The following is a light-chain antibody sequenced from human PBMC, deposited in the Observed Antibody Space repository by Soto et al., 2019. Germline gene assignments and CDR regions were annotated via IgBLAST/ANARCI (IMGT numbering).Light chain of an antibody. CDR2: KAS. J-gene: IGKJ1*01. CDR3: QQYNSYSST. Sequence: IQMAQSPSALSASVGDRVTITCRASQGISSWLAWYQQKPGKAPKLLIYKASSLESGVPSRFSGSGSGTEFTLTISSLQPDDFATYYCQQYNSYSSTFGQGTKVDIK. CDR1: QGISSW. V-gene: IGKV1-5*03.